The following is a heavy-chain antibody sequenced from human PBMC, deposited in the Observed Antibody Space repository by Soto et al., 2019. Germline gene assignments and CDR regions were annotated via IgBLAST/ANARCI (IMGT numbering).Heavy chain of an antibody. Sequence: PSETLSLTCTVSGGSISSGGYYWSWIRQHPGKGLEWIGYIYYSGSTYYNPSLKSRVTISVDTSKNQFSLKLSSVTAADTAVYYCARVALKVNSSRWPHYYYYGMDVWGQGTTVTVSS. CDR1: GGSISSGGYY. V-gene: IGHV4-31*03. CDR2: IYYSGST. J-gene: IGHJ6*02. CDR3: ARVALKVNSSRWPHYYYYGMDV. D-gene: IGHD6-13*01.